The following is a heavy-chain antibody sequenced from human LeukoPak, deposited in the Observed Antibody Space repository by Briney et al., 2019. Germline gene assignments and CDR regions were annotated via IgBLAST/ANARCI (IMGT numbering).Heavy chain of an antibody. V-gene: IGHV1-18*01. D-gene: IGHD3-16*01. CDR1: GGTFSSYA. CDR2: ISPYNGNT. J-gene: IGHJ4*02. CDR3: ARGETRNDY. Sequence: GSVKVSCKASGGTFSSYAISWVRQAPGQGLEWMGWISPYNGNTNFAQKLQGRVTMTTDTSTSTAYLELRSLTFDDTAVYYCARGETRNDYWGQGTLVTVSS.